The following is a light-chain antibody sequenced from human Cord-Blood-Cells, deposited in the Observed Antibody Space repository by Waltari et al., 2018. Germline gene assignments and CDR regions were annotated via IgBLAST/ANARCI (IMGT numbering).Light chain of an antibody. J-gene: IGKJ1*01. CDR2: AAS. Sequence: AIRMTQSPSSLSASTGDRVTITCRASQGISSYLALYQQKPGKAPKLLIYAASTLQSGVPSMFSGSGSGTDVTLTISCLQSEDFSTYYCQQYYSYPRTFGQGTKVEIK. V-gene: IGKV1-8*01. CDR3: QQYYSYPRT. CDR1: QGISSY.